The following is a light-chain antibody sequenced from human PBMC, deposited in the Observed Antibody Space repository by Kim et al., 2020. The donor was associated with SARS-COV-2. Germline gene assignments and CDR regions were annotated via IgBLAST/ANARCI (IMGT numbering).Light chain of an antibody. Sequence: EIMMTQSPATLSVSPGDRATLSCRASQSISSNLAWYQQKPGQAPRLLIYDASTRATGIPARFSGSGSETEFTLTISSLQSEDFAVYYCQEYGDWPRMFTFGQGTKLEIK. CDR1: QSISSN. CDR3: QEYGDWPRMFT. J-gene: IGKJ2*01. V-gene: IGKV3-15*01. CDR2: DAS.